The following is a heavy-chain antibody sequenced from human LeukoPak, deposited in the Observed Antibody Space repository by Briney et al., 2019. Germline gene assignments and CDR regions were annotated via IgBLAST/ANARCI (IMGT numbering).Heavy chain of an antibody. CDR3: AAIQRSQIAVADPYYFDY. V-gene: IGHV1-58*01. Sequence: SVTVSFTASGFTFTSSAVQWVRQARGQRLEWIGWIVVGSGNTNYAQKFQERVTITRDMSTSTAYMELSSLRSEDTAVYYCAAIQRSQIAVADPYYFDYWGQGTLVTVSS. J-gene: IGHJ4*02. CDR1: GFTFTSSA. CDR2: IVVGSGNT. D-gene: IGHD6-19*01.